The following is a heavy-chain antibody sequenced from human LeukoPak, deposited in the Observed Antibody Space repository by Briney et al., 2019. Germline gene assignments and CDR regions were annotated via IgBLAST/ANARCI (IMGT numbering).Heavy chain of an antibody. CDR2: IYPGDSDT. Sequence: GESLKISCKGSGYSFTSYWIGWVRQMPGKGLEWMGIIYPGDSDTRYSPSFQGQVIISADKSISTAYLQWSSLKASDTAMYYCARLNYYGSGSAYNWFDPWGQGTLVTVSS. CDR3: ARLNYYGSGSAYNWFDP. V-gene: IGHV5-51*01. D-gene: IGHD3-10*01. J-gene: IGHJ5*02. CDR1: GYSFTSYW.